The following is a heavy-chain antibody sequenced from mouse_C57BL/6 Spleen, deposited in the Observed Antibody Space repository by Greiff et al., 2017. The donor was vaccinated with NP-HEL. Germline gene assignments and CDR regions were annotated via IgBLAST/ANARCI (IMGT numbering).Heavy chain of an antibody. CDR1: GYAFSSSW. CDR3: ASRLRPLATDFDY. D-gene: IGHD3-2*02. Sequence: VKLQESGPELVKPGASVKISCKASGYAFSSSWMNWVKQRPGKGLEWIGRIYPGDGDTNYNGKFKGKATLTADKSSSTAYMQLSSLTSEDSAVYFCASRLRPLATDFDYWGQGTTLTVSS. CDR2: IYPGDGDT. J-gene: IGHJ2*01. V-gene: IGHV1-82*01.